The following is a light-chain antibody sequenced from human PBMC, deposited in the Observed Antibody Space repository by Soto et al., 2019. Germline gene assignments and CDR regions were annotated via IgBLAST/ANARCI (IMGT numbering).Light chain of an antibody. CDR3: SSYTSSSPLYV. J-gene: IGLJ1*01. Sequence: QSALAQPASVSGSPGQSITISCTGTSSDVGGYNYVSWYQQHPGKAPKLMIYEVSNRPSGVSNRFSGSKSGNTASLTISGLLAEDEADYYCSSYTSSSPLYVFGTGTKVTVL. CDR2: EVS. CDR1: SSDVGGYNY. V-gene: IGLV2-14*01.